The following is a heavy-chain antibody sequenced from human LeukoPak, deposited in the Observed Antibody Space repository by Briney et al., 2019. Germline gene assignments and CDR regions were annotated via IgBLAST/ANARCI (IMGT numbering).Heavy chain of an antibody. CDR1: GFTFRSYW. CDR3: AGGSGYLITS. J-gene: IGHJ5*02. V-gene: IGHV3-7*01. Sequence: PGGSLRLSCAASGFTFRSYWMNWVRQAPGKGLEWLAIIMQDGSEKHYKGSVEGRFTISRDNTKNSLHLQMNSLRAEDTAVYYCAGGSGYLITSWGQGTLVTVSS. D-gene: IGHD3-9*01. CDR2: IMQDGSEK.